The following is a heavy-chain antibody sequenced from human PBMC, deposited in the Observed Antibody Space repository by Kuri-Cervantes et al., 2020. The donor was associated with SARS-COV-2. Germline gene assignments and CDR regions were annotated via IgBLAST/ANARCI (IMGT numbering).Heavy chain of an antibody. CDR3: ARPAETGTRFDY. D-gene: IGHD1-1*01. J-gene: IGHJ4*02. CDR2: ISSSSSYI. CDR1: GFTFSSYS. Sequence: GESLKISCAASGFTFSSYSMNWVRQAPGKGLEWVSSISSSSSYIYYADSVKGRFTIPRDNAKNSLYLQMNSLRAEDTAVYYCARPAETGTRFDYWGQGTLVTVSS. V-gene: IGHV3-21*01.